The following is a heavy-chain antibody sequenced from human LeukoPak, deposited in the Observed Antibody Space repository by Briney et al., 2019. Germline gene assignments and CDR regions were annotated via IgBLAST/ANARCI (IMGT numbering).Heavy chain of an antibody. CDR2: ISAYNGNT. J-gene: IGHJ4*02. Sequence: ASVTVSFTASGYTFTTYGISSVRQPPGQEREWMGWISAYNGNTNYVEKLQGRVTMTTDTSTRTAYMELRSLTSDYSAVYCCATSYDILTYSGHPFYDWGKGTPVSVS. CDR1: GYTFTTYG. V-gene: IGHV1-18*01. D-gene: IGHD3-9*01. CDR3: ATSYDILTYSGHPFYD.